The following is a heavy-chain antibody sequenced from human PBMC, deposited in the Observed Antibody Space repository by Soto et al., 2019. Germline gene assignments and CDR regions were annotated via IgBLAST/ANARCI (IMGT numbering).Heavy chain of an antibody. J-gene: IGHJ4*02. CDR3: AAYADGPYRPPYDY. V-gene: IGHV3-23*01. CDR2: LGLIPRHT. CDR1: GSTFTSSV. Sequence: GGSLRLSCAASGSTFTSSVIAWGRRPPGRGLEWISSLGLIPRHTFYADSVKGRFTISRDNSRTTLYLQMTGLTFDDTAVYYCAAYADGPYRPPYDYWGQGTQVTVSS. D-gene: IGHD3-16*02.